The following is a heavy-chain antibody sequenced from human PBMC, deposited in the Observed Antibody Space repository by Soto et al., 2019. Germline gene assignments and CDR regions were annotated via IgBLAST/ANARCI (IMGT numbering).Heavy chain of an antibody. Sequence: PGGSLRLSCAASGFTFSSYAMSWVRQAPGKGLEWVSAISGSGGSTYYADSVKGRFTISRDNSKNTLYLQMNSLRAEDTAVYYCAKDRWFGELLPPRMNWFDPWGQGTLVTVSS. CDR1: GFTFSSYA. J-gene: IGHJ5*02. V-gene: IGHV3-23*01. D-gene: IGHD3-10*01. CDR2: ISGSGGST. CDR3: AKDRWFGELLPPRMNWFDP.